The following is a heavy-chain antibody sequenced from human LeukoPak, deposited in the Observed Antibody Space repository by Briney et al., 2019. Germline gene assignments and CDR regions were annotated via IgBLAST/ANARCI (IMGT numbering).Heavy chain of an antibody. CDR3: ARSVRGWPKYYYYYYMDV. D-gene: IGHD6-19*01. CDR1: GFTFSSYA. J-gene: IGHJ6*03. CDR2: ISSNGGST. Sequence: GGSLRLSCAASGFTFSSYAMHWVRQAPGKGLEYVSAISSNGGSTYYANSVKGRFTISRDNSKNTLYLQMGSLRAEDMAVYYCARSVRGWPKYYYYYYMDVWGKGTTVTISS. V-gene: IGHV3-64*01.